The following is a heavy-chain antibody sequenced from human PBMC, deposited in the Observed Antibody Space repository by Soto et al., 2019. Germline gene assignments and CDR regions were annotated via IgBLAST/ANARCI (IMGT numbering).Heavy chain of an antibody. Sequence: SETLSLTCTVSGGSIISYYWSWIRQPPGKGLEWIGYIYYSGSTNYNPSLKSRVTISVDTSKNQFSLKLSSVTAADTAVYYCARDIGCSGGSCYPNNPSNWFDPWGQGTLVTVSS. V-gene: IGHV4-59*01. CDR3: ARDIGCSGGSCYPNNPSNWFDP. CDR1: GGSIISYY. D-gene: IGHD2-15*01. J-gene: IGHJ5*02. CDR2: IYYSGST.